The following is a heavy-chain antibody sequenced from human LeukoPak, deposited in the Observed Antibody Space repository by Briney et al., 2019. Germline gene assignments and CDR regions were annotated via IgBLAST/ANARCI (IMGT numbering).Heavy chain of an antibody. D-gene: IGHD3-22*01. CDR2: SSWNSGSI. CDR1: GFTFDDYA. J-gene: IGHJ4*02. CDR3: ENDAAYDSSGSYFDY. Sequence: GGSLRLSCAASGFTFDDYAMHWVRQAPGKGLEWGSGSSWNSGSIGYADSVKGRFTISRDNAKNSLYLQMHSLRAEDMALYYCENDAAYDSSGSYFDYWGQGTLVTVSS. V-gene: IGHV3-9*03.